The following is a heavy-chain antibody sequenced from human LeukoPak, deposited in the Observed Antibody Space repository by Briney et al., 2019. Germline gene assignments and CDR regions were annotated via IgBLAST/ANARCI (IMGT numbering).Heavy chain of an antibody. D-gene: IGHD3-10*01. V-gene: IGHV3-23*01. CDR2: ISGSGGST. CDR3: AKAVLLWFGESDY. Sequence: PGGSLRLSCAASGFTFSTYAVNWVRQAPGKGLEWVSAISGSGGSTYYADSVKGRFTISRDNSKNTLYLQMNSLRAEDTAVYYCAKAVLLWFGESDYWGQGTLVTVSS. CDR1: GFTFSTYA. J-gene: IGHJ4*02.